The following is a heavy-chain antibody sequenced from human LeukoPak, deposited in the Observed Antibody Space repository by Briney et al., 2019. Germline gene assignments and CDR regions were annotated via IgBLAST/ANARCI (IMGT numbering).Heavy chain of an antibody. Sequence: GGSLRLSCAASGFTLSSYAMHWVREAPGGGLEWGSVISYDGSNKYYAGSVKGRFTISRDNSKNTLYLQMNSLRAEDTAVYYCAREDYDFWTPSYYFDYWGQGTLVTVSS. CDR2: ISYDGSNK. CDR3: AREDYDFWTPSYYFDY. J-gene: IGHJ4*02. CDR1: GFTLSSYA. D-gene: IGHD3-3*01. V-gene: IGHV3-30*04.